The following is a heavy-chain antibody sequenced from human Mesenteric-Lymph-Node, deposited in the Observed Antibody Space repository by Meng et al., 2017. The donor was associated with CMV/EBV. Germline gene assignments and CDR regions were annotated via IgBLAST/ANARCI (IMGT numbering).Heavy chain of an antibody. V-gene: IGHV1-69*05. CDR2: IIPIFGTA. D-gene: IGHD5-24*01. CDR3: ARDSRGDGDAFDI. J-gene: IGHJ3*02. Sequence: SVKVSCKASRGTFSSYAISWVRQAPGQGLEWMGGIIPIFGTANYAQKFQGRVTITTDESTSTAYMELSSLRSEDTAVYYCARDSRGDGDAFDIWGQGTMVTVSS. CDR1: RGTFSSYA.